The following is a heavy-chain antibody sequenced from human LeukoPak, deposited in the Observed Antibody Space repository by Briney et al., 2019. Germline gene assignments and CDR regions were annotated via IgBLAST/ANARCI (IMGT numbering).Heavy chain of an antibody. D-gene: IGHD2-21*02. CDR3: ARGDYYYYYYLDV. V-gene: IGHV4-59*12. J-gene: IGHJ6*03. CDR1: VDSIRCYY. Sequence: SETLSLTCSVAVDSIRCYYWSWIRQPPGKRLEWIGHIYYSGSTNYNPSLKSRVTMSVDTSRDQFSLKLSSVTATDTALYYCARGDYYYYYYLDVWGKGTTVTVSS. CDR2: IYYSGST.